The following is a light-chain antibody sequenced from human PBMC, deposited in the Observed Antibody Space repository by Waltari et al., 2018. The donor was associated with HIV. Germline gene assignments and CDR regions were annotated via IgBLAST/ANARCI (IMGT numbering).Light chain of an antibody. J-gene: IGKJ3*01. V-gene: IGKV3-11*01. CDR2: DAS. Sequence: EIVLTHSPATLSLSHGERATLSCRASQSVSSYLAWYQQKPGQAPRLLIYDASNRATGIPARFSGSGSGTDFTLTISSLEPEDFAVYYCQQRSNWSFTFGPGTKVDIK. CDR3: QQRSNWSFT. CDR1: QSVSSY.